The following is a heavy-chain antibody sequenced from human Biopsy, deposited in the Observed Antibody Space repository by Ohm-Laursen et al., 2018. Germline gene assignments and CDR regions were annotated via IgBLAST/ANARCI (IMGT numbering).Heavy chain of an antibody. CDR1: GFTFNRYW. J-gene: IGHJ5*01. Sequence: SLRLSCSASGFTFNRYWMNWVRQAPGKGLEWVAHIDVSDYNTYYADSVRGRFTISRDNSKQMVHLEINSLTADDTAVYYCVKQWGGYNFDSWGQGTLVTVSS. CDR2: IDVSDYNT. D-gene: IGHD1-14*01. CDR3: VKQWGGYNFDS. V-gene: IGHV3-23*01.